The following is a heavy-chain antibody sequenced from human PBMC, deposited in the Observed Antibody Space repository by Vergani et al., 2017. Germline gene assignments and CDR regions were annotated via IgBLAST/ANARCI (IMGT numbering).Heavy chain of an antibody. D-gene: IGHD2-15*01. V-gene: IGHV3-30*02. J-gene: IGHJ4*02. CDR2: IRSDESRR. Sequence: QVQLVESGGGVVQPGGSLRLSCAASGFTFNSYGMHWVRQAPGKGLEWVASIRSDESRRYYGDSMEGPFTISRDNSKNTLYLQMKSLRPEDTAVYYCAKEGGGYCRGGTCYPKYWGQGTLVIVSS. CDR3: AKEGGGYCRGGTCYPKY. CDR1: GFTFNSYG.